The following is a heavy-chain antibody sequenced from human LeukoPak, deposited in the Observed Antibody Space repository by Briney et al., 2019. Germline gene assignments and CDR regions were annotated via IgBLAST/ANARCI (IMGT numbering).Heavy chain of an antibody. D-gene: IGHD3-10*01. V-gene: IGHV2-5*02. Sequence: ESGPTLVIPTQTLTLTCTFSGFSVSTGGVGVGWIRQPPGKALEWHALIYCDDDKHYSPSLKSRLTITTDTSTNQVVLTMTNMDPVDTATYYCAHRPDDGSGSLDYWGQGTLVTVSS. CDR1: GFSVSTGGVG. J-gene: IGHJ4*02. CDR2: IYCDDDK. CDR3: AHRPDDGSGSLDY.